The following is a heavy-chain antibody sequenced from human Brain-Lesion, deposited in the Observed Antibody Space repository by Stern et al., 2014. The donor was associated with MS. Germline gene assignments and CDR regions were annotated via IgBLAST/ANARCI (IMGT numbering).Heavy chain of an antibody. D-gene: IGHD3-3*01. Sequence: VPLVESGAEVKKPGASVKVSCKTSGYIFTGYYIHWVRQAPGQGLEWMAWINPNTGGTKDAQKFQGRVTMSRDTSISTAYVELSSLTSDDTAVYYCARDQRGITIFGVVTDYYYLGMDVWGQGTTVTVSS. CDR1: GYIFTGYY. CDR3: ARDQRGITIFGVVTDYYYLGMDV. CDR2: INPNTGGT. J-gene: IGHJ6*02. V-gene: IGHV1-2*02.